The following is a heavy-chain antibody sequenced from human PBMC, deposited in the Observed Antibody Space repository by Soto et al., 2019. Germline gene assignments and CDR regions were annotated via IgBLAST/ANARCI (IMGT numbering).Heavy chain of an antibody. CDR3: ARNWAQTVVDYYFGCCPRPHYGMDF. CDR1: GGTFSSYA. V-gene: IGHV1-69*13. D-gene: IGHD2-21*01. J-gene: IGHJ6*02. Sequence: ASVKVSCKASGGTFSSYAISWVRQAPGQGLEWMGGIIPIFGTANYAQKFQGRVTITADESTSTAYMELSSLRSEDTAGYYCARNWAQTVVDYYFGCCPRPHYGMDFWGQGATVTVSS. CDR2: IIPIFGTA.